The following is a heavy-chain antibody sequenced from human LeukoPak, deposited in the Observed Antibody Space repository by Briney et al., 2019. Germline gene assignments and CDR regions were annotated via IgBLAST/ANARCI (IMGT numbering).Heavy chain of an antibody. CDR1: GFTFSSYA. V-gene: IGHV3-30-3*01. D-gene: IGHD5-18*01. Sequence: PGGSLRLSCAASGFTFSSYAMRWVRQAPGKGLECVAFISYDGSNKYYADSVKGRFTIPRDNSKNTLHVQMNSLRAEDTAVYYCARDSWPQPHEGYDFDYWGQGTLVTVSS. J-gene: IGHJ4*02. CDR3: ARDSWPQPHEGYDFDY. CDR2: ISYDGSNK.